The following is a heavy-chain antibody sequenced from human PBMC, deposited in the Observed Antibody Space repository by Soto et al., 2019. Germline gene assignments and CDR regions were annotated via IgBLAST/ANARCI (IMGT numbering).Heavy chain of an antibody. Sequence: GGSLRLSCAASGLTFSRYSISWVRQAPWKGLEWVAGISGSGDTTDYADSVKGRFTISRDNSKNTVYLQMSSLRADDTALFYCAGGTSATSRRGFDDWGQGTLVAVYS. V-gene: IGHV3-23*01. D-gene: IGHD1-1*01. CDR1: GLTFSRYS. J-gene: IGHJ4*02. CDR3: AGGTSATSRRGFDD. CDR2: ISGSGDTT.